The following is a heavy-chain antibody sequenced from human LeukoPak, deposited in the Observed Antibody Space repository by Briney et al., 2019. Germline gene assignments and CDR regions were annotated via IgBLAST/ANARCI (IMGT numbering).Heavy chain of an antibody. CDR1: GFTFSSYA. Sequence: GGSLRLSCAASGFTFSSYAMSWVRQAPGKGLEWVSAISGSGGSTYYADSVKGRFTISRDNSKNTLYLQMNSLRAEDTAVYYCAKDPLRGILTGAIIPPDAFDTWGQGTMVTVSS. CDR2: ISGSGGST. V-gene: IGHV3-23*01. D-gene: IGHD3-9*01. J-gene: IGHJ3*02. CDR3: AKDPLRGILTGAIIPPDAFDT.